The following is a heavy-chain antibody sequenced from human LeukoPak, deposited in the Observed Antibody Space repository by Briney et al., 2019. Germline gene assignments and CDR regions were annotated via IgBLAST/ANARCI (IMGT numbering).Heavy chain of an antibody. CDR2: IYYSGST. Sequence: SETLSLTCTVSGGSISGYYWSWIRQPPGKGLEWIGYIYYSGSTNYNPSLKSRVTISVDTSKNQFSLKLSSVTAADTAVYYCARVPLAGYCGGDCYSDYYYYGMDVWGQGTTVTVSS. D-gene: IGHD2-21*02. CDR1: GGSISGYY. CDR3: ARVPLAGYCGGDCYSDYYYYGMDV. V-gene: IGHV4-59*01. J-gene: IGHJ6*02.